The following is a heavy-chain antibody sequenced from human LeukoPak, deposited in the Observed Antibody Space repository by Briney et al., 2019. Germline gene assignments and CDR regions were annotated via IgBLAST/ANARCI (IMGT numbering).Heavy chain of an antibody. V-gene: IGHV3-30*18. D-gene: IGHD4-17*01. CDR2: ISYDGSNK. CDR1: GFTFSSYG. Sequence: PGGSLRLSCAASGFTFSSYGMHWVRQAPGKGLEWVAVISYDGSNKYYADSVKGRFTISRDNSKNTLYLQMNSLRAEDTAVYYCAKEAAWDDRNGDLFSYYMDVWGKGTTVTVSS. J-gene: IGHJ6*03. CDR3: AKEAAWDDRNGDLFSYYMDV.